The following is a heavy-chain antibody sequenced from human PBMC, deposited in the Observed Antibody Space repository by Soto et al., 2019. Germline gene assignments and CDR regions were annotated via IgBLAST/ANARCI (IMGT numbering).Heavy chain of an antibody. CDR1: GDSISSHY. V-gene: IGHV4-59*11. J-gene: IGHJ3*02. CDR3: ARTPDI. Sequence: PSETLSLTCSVSGDSISSHYWSWLRQPPGKGLEWIGYIYYGSTYYNPSLKSRVTISVDRPKNQFSLKLSSVTAADTAVYYCARTPDIWGQGTMVTVSS. CDR2: IYYGST.